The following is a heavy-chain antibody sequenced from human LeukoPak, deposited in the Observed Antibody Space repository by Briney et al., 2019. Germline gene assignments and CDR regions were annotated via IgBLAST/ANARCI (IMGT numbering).Heavy chain of an antibody. D-gene: IGHD2-2*01. Sequence: ASVKVSCKASGYTFTSYYMHWVRQAPGQGLEWMGIINPSGGSTSYAQKFQGRVTMTTDTSTSTAYMELRSLRSDDTAVYYCASHKYCSSTSCYAFDIWGQGTMVTVSS. V-gene: IGHV1-46*01. J-gene: IGHJ3*02. CDR1: GYTFTSYY. CDR3: ASHKYCSSTSCYAFDI. CDR2: INPSGGST.